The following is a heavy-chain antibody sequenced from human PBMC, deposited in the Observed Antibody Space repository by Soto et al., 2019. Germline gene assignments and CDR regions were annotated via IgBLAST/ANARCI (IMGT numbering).Heavy chain of an antibody. CDR1: GFTFSSYA. CDR3: ARALAHTDAFDI. J-gene: IGHJ3*02. Sequence: QVQLVESGGGVVQPGRSLRLSCAASGFTFSSYAMHWVSQAPGKGLEWVAVISYDGSNKYYADSVKGRFTISRDNSKNTLYLQMNSLRAEDTAVYYCARALAHTDAFDIWGQGTMVTVSS. V-gene: IGHV3-30-3*01. CDR2: ISYDGSNK.